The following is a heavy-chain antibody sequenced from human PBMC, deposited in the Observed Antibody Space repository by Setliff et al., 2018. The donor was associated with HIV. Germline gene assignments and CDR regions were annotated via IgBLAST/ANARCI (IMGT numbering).Heavy chain of an antibody. D-gene: IGHD2-15*01. V-gene: IGHV4-38-2*02. CDR2: IYHSGSI. Sequence: PSETLSLTCTVSGYSISSGYYWDWIRQPPGKGLQWIGSIYHSGSIYYNPSLKSRVTISVDTSKNQFSLKLSSVTAADTVVYYCARDGPYCSGGSCLRYWGQGTLVTVSS. CDR1: GYSISSGYY. J-gene: IGHJ4*02. CDR3: ARDGPYCSGGSCLRY.